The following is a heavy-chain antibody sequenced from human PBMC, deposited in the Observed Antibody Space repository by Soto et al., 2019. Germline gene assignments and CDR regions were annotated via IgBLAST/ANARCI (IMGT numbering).Heavy chain of an antibody. V-gene: IGHV4-30-4*01. D-gene: IGHD3-3*01. Sequence: PSETLSLTCTVSGGSISSGDYYWSWIRQPPGKGLEWIGYIYYSGSTYDNPSLKSRVTISVDTSRNQFSLKLSSVTAADTAVYYCARGLGFLDRTIYYYGLDVWGQGTTVTVSS. J-gene: IGHJ6*02. CDR1: GGSISSGDYY. CDR3: ARGLGFLDRTIYYYGLDV. CDR2: IYYSGST.